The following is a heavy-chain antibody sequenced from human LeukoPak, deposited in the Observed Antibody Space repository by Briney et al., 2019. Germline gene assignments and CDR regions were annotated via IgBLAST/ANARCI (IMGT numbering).Heavy chain of an antibody. D-gene: IGHD3-10*01. CDR1: GFTFSNSA. CDR2: VSASGHYT. J-gene: IGHJ6*03. Sequence: GGSLRLSCEGSGFTFSNSAMGWVRQAPGKGLEWVSGVSASGHYTYYADSAKGRFTISRDNSKNTLYLQMNSLRAEDTALYYCAKDGSGGDYYFYFYIDVWGKGTTVTVSS. V-gene: IGHV3-23*01. CDR3: AKDGSGGDYYFYFYIDV.